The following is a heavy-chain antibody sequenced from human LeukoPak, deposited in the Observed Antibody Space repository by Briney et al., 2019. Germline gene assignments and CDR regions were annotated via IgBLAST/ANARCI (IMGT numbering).Heavy chain of an antibody. D-gene: IGHD2-2*01. J-gene: IGHJ5*02. Sequence: SEALSLTCTVSGVSISSYYWSWIRQPAGKGLEWIGRIYTSGSTNYNPSLKSRVTMSVDTSKNQFSLKLSSVTAADTAVYYCARELDVVVPVFWRRFDPWGQGTLVTVSS. V-gene: IGHV4-4*07. CDR2: IYTSGST. CDR3: ARELDVVVPVFWRRFDP. CDR1: GVSISSYY.